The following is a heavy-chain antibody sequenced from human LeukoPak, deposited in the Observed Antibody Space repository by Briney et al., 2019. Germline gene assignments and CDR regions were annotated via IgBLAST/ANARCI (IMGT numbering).Heavy chain of an antibody. D-gene: IGHD6-6*01. J-gene: IGHJ4*02. Sequence: PSETLSLTCTVSGGSISSSSYYWGWIRQPPGKGLEWIGSIYYSGSTYYNPSLKSRVTISVDTSKNQFSLKLSSVTAADTAVYYCARQGIEYSSSGGYWGQGTLVTVSS. CDR2: IYYSGST. CDR1: GGSISSSSYY. V-gene: IGHV4-39*01. CDR3: ARQGIEYSSSGGY.